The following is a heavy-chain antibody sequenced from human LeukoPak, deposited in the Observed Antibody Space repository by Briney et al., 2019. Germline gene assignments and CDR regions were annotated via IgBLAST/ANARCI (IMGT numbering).Heavy chain of an antibody. V-gene: IGHV4-34*01. Sequence: SETLSLTCAVYGGSFSGYYWSWIRQPPGKGPEWIGEINHSGSTNYNPSLKSRVTISVDTSKNQFSLKLSSVTAADTAVYYCARANTYYYDSSGYRNYYYGMDVWGQGTTVTVSS. D-gene: IGHD3-22*01. J-gene: IGHJ6*02. CDR2: INHSGST. CDR3: ARANTYYYDSSGYRNYYYGMDV. CDR1: GGSFSGYY.